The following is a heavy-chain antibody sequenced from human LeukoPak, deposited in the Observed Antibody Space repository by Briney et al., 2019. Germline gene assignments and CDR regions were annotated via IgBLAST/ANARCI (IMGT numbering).Heavy chain of an antibody. D-gene: IGHD2-2*01. J-gene: IGHJ4*02. CDR1: GYTFTYRY. CDR2: ITPYNGNR. V-gene: IGHV1-45*02. CDR3: ARSALYSTKSDYYFES. Sequence: GASVKVSRKASGYTFTYRYLHWVRQAPGQAFEWMGWITPYNGNRNYAKKFQVRVTITRDTSLSTAHMELSSLRSEDTAMYYCARSALYSTKSDYYFESWGQGTLVTVSS.